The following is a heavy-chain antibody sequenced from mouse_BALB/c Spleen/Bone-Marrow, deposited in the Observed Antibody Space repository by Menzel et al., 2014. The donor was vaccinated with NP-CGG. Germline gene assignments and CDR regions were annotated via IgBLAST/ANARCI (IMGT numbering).Heavy chain of an antibody. Sequence: EVQLVESGGGLVQPGGSRKLSCAASGFTFSSFGMHWVRQAPEKGLEWVAYISSGSSTIYYADTVKGRFTISRDNPKNTLFLQMPSLRSEDTAMYYCASRAYWGQGTLVTVSA. CDR1: GFTFSSFG. CDR2: ISSGSSTI. J-gene: IGHJ3*01. V-gene: IGHV5-17*02. CDR3: ASRAY.